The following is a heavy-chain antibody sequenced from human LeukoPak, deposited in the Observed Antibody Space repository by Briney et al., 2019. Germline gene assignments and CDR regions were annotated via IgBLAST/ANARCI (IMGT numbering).Heavy chain of an antibody. Sequence: PGGSLRLSCAASGFTFSSYAMHWVRQAPGKGLEWVAVISYDGSNKYYADSVKGRFTISRDNSKNTVYLQMNSLRADDTAVYYCARDRVTKQAPPGYWGQGTLVTVSS. CDR3: ARDRVTKQAPPGY. CDR1: GFTFSSYA. D-gene: IGHD2-8*01. J-gene: IGHJ4*02. CDR2: ISYDGSNK. V-gene: IGHV3-30-3*01.